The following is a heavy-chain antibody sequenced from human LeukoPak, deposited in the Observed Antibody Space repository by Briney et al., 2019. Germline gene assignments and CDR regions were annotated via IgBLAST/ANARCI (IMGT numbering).Heavy chain of an antibody. J-gene: IGHJ5*02. CDR3: ARDRSYIWFDP. Sequence: PSETLSLTCTVSGGSISSYYWSWIRQPAGKGLEWIGRFYISGSTNYNPSLKSRVTMSVDTSKNQFSLKLSSVTAADTAVYYCARDRSYIWFDPWGQGTLVTVSS. V-gene: IGHV4-4*07. CDR2: FYISGST. D-gene: IGHD1-26*01. CDR1: GGSISSYY.